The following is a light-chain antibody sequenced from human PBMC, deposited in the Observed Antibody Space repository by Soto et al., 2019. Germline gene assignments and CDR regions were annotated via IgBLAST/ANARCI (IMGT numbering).Light chain of an antibody. V-gene: IGKV3-11*01. CDR1: QSVSSY. J-gene: IGKJ4*01. CDR3: QQRSNWPLT. CDR2: DAS. Sequence: EIVVTQFPATLSLSPGERATLSCRASQSVSSYLAWYQQKPGQAPRLLIYDASNRATGIPARFSGSGSGTDFTLTISSLEPEDFAVYYCQQRSNWPLTFGGGTKVEIK.